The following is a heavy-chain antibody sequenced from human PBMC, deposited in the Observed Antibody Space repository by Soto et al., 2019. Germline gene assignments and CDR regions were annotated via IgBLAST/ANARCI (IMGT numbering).Heavy chain of an antibody. J-gene: IGHJ6*02. D-gene: IGHD5-12*01. CDR2: IDPSDSYT. CDR1: GYSFTSYW. V-gene: IGHV5-10-1*01. CDR3: ARGKGATITYTSPYYYGMDV. Sequence: GESLKISCKGSGYSFTSYWISWVRQMPGKGLGWMGRIDPSDSYTNYSPSFQGHVTISADKSISTAYLQWSSLKASDTAMYYCARGKGATITYTSPYYYGMDVWGQGTTVTV.